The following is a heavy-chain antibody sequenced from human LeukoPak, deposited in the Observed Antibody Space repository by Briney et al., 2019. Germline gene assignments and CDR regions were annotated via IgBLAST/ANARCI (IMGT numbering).Heavy chain of an antibody. CDR3: AKKLVSRY. V-gene: IGHV3-23*01. CDR2: ISGSGGST. J-gene: IGHJ4*02. CDR1: VYTFSSYS. D-gene: IGHD6-13*01. Sequence: GEFLRLSCAASVYTFSSYSMSWVRKAPWKGLEWVSAISGSGGSTYYADSVKGRFTISRDNSKNTLYLQMNSLRAEDTAVYYCAKKLVSRYWGQGTLVTVSS.